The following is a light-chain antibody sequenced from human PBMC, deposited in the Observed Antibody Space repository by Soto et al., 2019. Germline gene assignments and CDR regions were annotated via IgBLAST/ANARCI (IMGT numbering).Light chain of an antibody. CDR3: SSWDDNLDAEV. J-gene: IGLJ1*01. CDR1: SSNIGSNT. Sequence: QSVLTQPPSASGTPGQRVTISCSGSSSNIGSNTVNWYQQLPGTAPKLLIYNNNQRPSGVPDRFSGSKSGTSASLAISGLQSEDEADYYCSSWDDNLDAEVFGAGTKLTVL. V-gene: IGLV1-44*01. CDR2: NNN.